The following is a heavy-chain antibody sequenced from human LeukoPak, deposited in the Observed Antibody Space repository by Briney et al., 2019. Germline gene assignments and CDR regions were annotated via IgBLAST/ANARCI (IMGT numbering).Heavy chain of an antibody. J-gene: IGHJ3*02. D-gene: IGHD3-10*01. CDR1: GFTFSSYW. V-gene: IGHV3-7*01. CDR3: ARDTVLLWFGDPDAFDI. Sequence: GGSLRLSCAASGFTFSSYWMSWVRQAPGKGLEWVANIKQDGSEKYYVDSVKGRFTISRDNAKNSLYLQMNSLRAEDTAVYYCARDTVLLWFGDPDAFDIWGQGTMVTVSS. CDR2: IKQDGSEK.